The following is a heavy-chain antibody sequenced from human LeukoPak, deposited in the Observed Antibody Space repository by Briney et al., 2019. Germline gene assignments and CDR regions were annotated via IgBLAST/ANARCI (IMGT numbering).Heavy chain of an antibody. J-gene: IGHJ4*02. CDR2: IYTTGKT. CDR3: ARHGYTASHYFLDY. Sequence: SETLSLTCTVSSGSINSYYWGWVRQPAGRGLEWIGRIYTTGKTDYNPSLKSRLTMSVDTSKRQFSLNLRSVTAADTTIYYCARHGYTASHYFLDYWSQGTLVTVSS. D-gene: IGHD3-16*01. CDR1: SGSINSYY. V-gene: IGHV4-4*07.